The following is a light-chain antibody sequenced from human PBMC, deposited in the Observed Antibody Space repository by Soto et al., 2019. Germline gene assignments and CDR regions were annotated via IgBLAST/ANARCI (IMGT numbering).Light chain of an antibody. V-gene: IGKV4-1*01. J-gene: IGKJ1*01. Sequence: DIVMTQSPDSLAVSLGERATINCKSSQSVLYSSNNKNYLAWYQQKPGQPPKLLIYWASTRESVVPDRFSGSGSGTDFTLTISSLQAEDVALYYCQQYYSTPWTFGHGTKVEIK. CDR1: QSVLYSSNNKNY. CDR3: QQYYSTPWT. CDR2: WAS.